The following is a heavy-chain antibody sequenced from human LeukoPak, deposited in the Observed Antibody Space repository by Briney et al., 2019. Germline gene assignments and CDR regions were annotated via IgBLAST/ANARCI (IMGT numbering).Heavy chain of an antibody. V-gene: IGHV3-30*02. CDR3: AKDSEGRLEVPTIC. J-gene: IGHJ4*02. CDR1: GFSFNKFG. D-gene: IGHD5-12*01. Sequence: QPGGSLRLSCAASGFSFNKFGMHWVRQVPGKGLEWVAFIQYHGINKYYRDSVKGRFTISRDNSKNMLYLQMNSLRSEDTAMYYCAKDSEGRLEVPTICWGQGTLVTVSS. CDR2: IQYHGINK.